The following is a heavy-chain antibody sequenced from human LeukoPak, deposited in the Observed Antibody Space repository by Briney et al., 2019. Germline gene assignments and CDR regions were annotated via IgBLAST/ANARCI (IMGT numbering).Heavy chain of an antibody. CDR1: GFALRTRGVG. Sequence: SGPTLFNPTPTLTLTGTFSGFALRTRGVGVGWICQPPGKALEWLALLYWDDDKRYSPSLKSRFTITKDTSKNQVVLTMTNMDPVDTATYYCAHSYCSSTSCYGPFDCWGQGTLVTVSS. D-gene: IGHD2-2*01. CDR3: AHSYCSSTSCYGPFDC. CDR2: LYWDDDK. V-gene: IGHV2-5*02. J-gene: IGHJ4*02.